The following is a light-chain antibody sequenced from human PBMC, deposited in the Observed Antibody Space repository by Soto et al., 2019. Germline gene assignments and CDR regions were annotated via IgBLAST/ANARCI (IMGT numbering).Light chain of an antibody. CDR3: ETWDTYTRV. CDR2: LEASGSY. CDR1: SGHSSDT. V-gene: IGLV4-60*03. Sequence: QSVLTQSSSASASLGSSVKLTCTLSSGHSSDTIAWHQQQPGKAPRYLMKLEASGSYSKGSGVPDRFSGSRSGADRYLTISNLQSEDEADYYCETWDTYTRVFGGGTQLTVL. J-gene: IGLJ2*01.